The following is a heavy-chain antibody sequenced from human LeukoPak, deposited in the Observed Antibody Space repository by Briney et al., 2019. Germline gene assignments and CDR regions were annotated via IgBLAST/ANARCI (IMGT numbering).Heavy chain of an antibody. CDR2: IRTKPKSYTT. J-gene: IGHJ3*01. Sequence: PGGSLRLSCGASGFSFRDHYMDWVRQPPGKGLEWVGRIRTKPKSYTTDYAASVKGRFTISRDDPKNLLYLQMNSLKTEDTAVYYCARVGDYFDNNGYSLDAVDAWGRGTMVTVSS. CDR1: GFSFRDHY. CDR3: ARVGDYFDNNGYSLDAVDA. D-gene: IGHD3-22*01. V-gene: IGHV3-72*01.